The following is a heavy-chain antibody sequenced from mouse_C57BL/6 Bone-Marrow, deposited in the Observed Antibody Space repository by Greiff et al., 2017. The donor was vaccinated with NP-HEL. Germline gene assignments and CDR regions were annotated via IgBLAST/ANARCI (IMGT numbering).Heavy chain of an antibody. V-gene: IGHV14-4*01. D-gene: IGHD3-2*02. CDR2: IDPENGDT. CDR1: GFNIKDDY. CDR3: TGKTAQAH. J-gene: IGHJ2*01. Sequence: EVQLQQSGAELVRPGASVKLSCTASGFNIKDDYMHWVKQRPEQGLEWIGWIDPENGDTEYASKFQGKATITADTSSNTAYLQLSSLTSEDTAVYYCTGKTAQAHWGQGTTLTVSS.